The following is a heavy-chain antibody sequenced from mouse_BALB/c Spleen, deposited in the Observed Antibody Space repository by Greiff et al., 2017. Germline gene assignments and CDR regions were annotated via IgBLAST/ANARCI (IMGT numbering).Heavy chain of an antibody. J-gene: IGHJ3*01. CDR1: GYTFTSYW. CDR3: AREGGSTMSTPWLAY. V-gene: IGHV1-52*01. Sequence: VQLQQPGAELVRPGASVKLSCKASGYTFTSYWMNWVQQRPEQGLEWIGRIDPYDSETHYNQKFKDKAILTVDKSSSTAYMQLSSLTSEDSAVYYCAREGGSTMSTPWLAYWGQGTLVTVSA. CDR2: IDPYDSET. D-gene: IGHD2-4*01.